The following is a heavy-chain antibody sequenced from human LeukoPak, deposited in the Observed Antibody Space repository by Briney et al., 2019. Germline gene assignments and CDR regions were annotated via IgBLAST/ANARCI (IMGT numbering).Heavy chain of an antibody. CDR1: GDSISSHY. CDR2: IYTTGST. D-gene: IGHD6-13*01. J-gene: IGHJ2*01. Sequence: TSETLSLTCTVSGDSISSHYGSWIRQTAGKGLEWIGRIYTTGSTNYNPSLKSRLTMSVDTSKNQFSLNLTSVTAADTAEYYCARDSRTAAVWYFDLWGRGTLVTVSS. V-gene: IGHV4-4*07. CDR3: ARDSRTAAVWYFDL.